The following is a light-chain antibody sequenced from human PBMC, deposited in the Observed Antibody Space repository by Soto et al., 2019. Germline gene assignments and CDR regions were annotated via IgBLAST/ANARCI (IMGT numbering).Light chain of an antibody. CDR2: DVN. J-gene: IGLJ1*01. V-gene: IGLV2-14*01. CDR1: SSDVGGYNL. Sequence: QSALTQPASVSGSPGQSITISCTGTSSDVGGYNLVPWYQQYPDKAPKLMIFDVNTRPSGVSNRFSGSKSGNTASLTISGLQAEDEDDYYCSSYKSSSTLPYVFGTGTKVTVL. CDR3: SSYKSSSTLPYV.